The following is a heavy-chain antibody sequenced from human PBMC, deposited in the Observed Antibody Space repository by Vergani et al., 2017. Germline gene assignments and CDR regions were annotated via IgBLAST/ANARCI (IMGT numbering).Heavy chain of an antibody. CDR3: AREYSSSVGFLAY. CDR1: FDSIRNLY. D-gene: IGHD6-6*01. J-gene: IGHJ4*02. Sequence: QVQLQESGPGLVKSSETLSLTCSVSFDSIRNLYCNWIRQPPGKGLEWIGSIHYSENTNYNPSLKSRVTMSVDTSKNQFSLKLSSVTAADTAVYYCAREYSSSVGFLAYWGQGTLVTVSS. V-gene: IGHV4-59*11. CDR2: IHYSENT.